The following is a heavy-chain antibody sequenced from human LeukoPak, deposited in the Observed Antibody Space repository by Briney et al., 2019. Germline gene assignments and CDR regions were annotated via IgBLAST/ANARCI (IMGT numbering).Heavy chain of an antibody. Sequence: GSLRLSCAASGFTVSSNYMSWVRQAPGRGLEWVSASNSGGSTYYAASVKDRFTISRDNSKNTMYRQMSSRRAEDTAVYYCAREAAGSGYYTDYYYYMDVWGKGTTVTVSS. CDR3: AREAAGSGYYTDYYYYMDV. V-gene: IGHV3-53*01. CDR1: GFTVSSNY. J-gene: IGHJ6*03. CDR2: SNSGGST. D-gene: IGHD3-3*01.